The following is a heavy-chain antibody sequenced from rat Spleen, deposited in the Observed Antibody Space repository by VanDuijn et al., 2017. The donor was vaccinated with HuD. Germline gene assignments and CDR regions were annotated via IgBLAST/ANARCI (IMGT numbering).Heavy chain of an antibody. Sequence: EVQLVESGGGLVQPGRSMKLSCAASGFTFSDYYMAWVRQAPTKGLEWVATISSDGGSTYYRDSVKGRFTIYRDNAKSTLYLQMDSLRSEDTATYYCTRGYVMDAWGQGASVTVSS. V-gene: IGHV5-20*01. J-gene: IGHJ4*01. CDR2: ISSDGGST. CDR3: TRGYVMDA. CDR1: GFTFSDYY.